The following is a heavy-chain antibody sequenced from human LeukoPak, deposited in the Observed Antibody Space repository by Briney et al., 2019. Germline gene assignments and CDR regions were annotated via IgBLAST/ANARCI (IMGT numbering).Heavy chain of an antibody. Sequence: PSETLSLTCAVSGCSMSCCYYWGWIRQPAGKGVGWFGWIYRIGRAYCNPCVKSRVTISVDTSKNQFSLKLSSVPAADTAVYYCARDLVSGWSNYWGQGTLVTVSS. V-gene: IGHV4-38-2*02. J-gene: IGHJ4*02. CDR2: IYRIGRA. CDR3: ARDLVSGWSNY. D-gene: IGHD6-19*01. CDR1: GCSMSCCYY.